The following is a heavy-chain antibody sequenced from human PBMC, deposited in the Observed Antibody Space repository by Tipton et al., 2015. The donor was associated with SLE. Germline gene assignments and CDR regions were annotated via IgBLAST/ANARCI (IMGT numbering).Heavy chain of an antibody. CDR3: ARGMKVAGTYYFDY. CDR1: GGSFSGYY. V-gene: IGHV4-34*01. J-gene: IGHJ4*02. CDR2: INHSGST. Sequence: TLSLTCAVYGGSFSGYYWSWIRQPPGKGLEWIGEINHSGSTNYNPSLKSRVTISVDTSKNQFSLKLSSVTAADTAVYYCARGMKVAGTYYFDYWGQGTLVTVSS. D-gene: IGHD6-19*01.